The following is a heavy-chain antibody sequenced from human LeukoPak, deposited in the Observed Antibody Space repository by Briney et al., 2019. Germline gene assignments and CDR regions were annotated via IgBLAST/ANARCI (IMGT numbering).Heavy chain of an antibody. CDR2: IKQDGSEK. V-gene: IGHV3-7*03. D-gene: IGHD5-12*01. CDR1: GGSFSGYY. Sequence: ETLSLTCAVYGGSFSGYYWSWVRQAPRKGLEWVANIKQDGSEKYYVDSVKGRFTISRDNAKNSLYLQMNSLRAEDTALYYCAKNVGSIYGYNYNYYGMDVWGQGTTVTVSS. CDR3: AKNVGSIYGYNYNYYGMDV. J-gene: IGHJ6*02.